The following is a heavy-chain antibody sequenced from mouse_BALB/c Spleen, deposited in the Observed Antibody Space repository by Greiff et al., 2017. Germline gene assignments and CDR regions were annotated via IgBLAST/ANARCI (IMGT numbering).Heavy chain of an antibody. V-gene: IGHV1-67*01. CDR2: ISTYYGNT. CDR1: GYTFTDYA. D-gene: IGHD2-4*01. J-gene: IGHJ3*01. CDR3: VIYYDYGGWFAY. Sequence: QVQLQQSGPELVRPGVSVKISCKGSGYTFTDYAMHWVKQSHAKSLEWIGVISTYYGNTNYNQKFKGKATMTVDKSSSTAYMELARLTSEDSAIYYCVIYYDYGGWFAYWGQGTLVTVSA.